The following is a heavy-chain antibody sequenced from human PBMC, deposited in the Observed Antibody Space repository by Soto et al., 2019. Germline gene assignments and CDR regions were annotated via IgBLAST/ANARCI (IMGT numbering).Heavy chain of an antibody. V-gene: IGHV1-18*01. Sequence: ASVKVSCKASGYTFTSYGISWVRQAHGQGLEWMGWISAYNGNTNYAQKLQGRVTMTTDTSTSTAYMELRSLRSDDTAVYYCARMYYDFWSGYPHYFDYWGQGTLVTVSS. CDR1: GYTFTSYG. J-gene: IGHJ4*02. D-gene: IGHD3-3*01. CDR2: ISAYNGNT. CDR3: ARMYYDFWSGYPHYFDY.